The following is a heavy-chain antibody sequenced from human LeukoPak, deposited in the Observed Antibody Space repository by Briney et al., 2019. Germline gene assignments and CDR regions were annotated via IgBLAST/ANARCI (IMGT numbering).Heavy chain of an antibody. D-gene: IGHD2-2*01. Sequence: PGGSLRLSCAASGFTFSSYSMNWVRQAPGKGLEWVSYISSGSSTIYYADSVKGRFTISRDNARNSLYLQMTSLRDEDTAVYYCARAMPFDYWGQGTLVTVSS. V-gene: IGHV3-48*02. CDR1: GFTFSSYS. CDR3: ARAMPFDY. J-gene: IGHJ4*02. CDR2: ISSGSSTI.